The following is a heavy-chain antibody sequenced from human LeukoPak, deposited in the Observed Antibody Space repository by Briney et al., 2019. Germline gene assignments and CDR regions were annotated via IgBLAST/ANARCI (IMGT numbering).Heavy chain of an antibody. Sequence: SETLSLTCAVYGGSFSGYYWSWIRQPPGKGLEWIGEINHSGSTNYNPSLKSRVTISVDTSKNQFSLKLSSVTAADTAVYYCARGTDTAMYVDYWGQGTLVTVSS. CDR1: GGSFSGYY. CDR2: INHSGST. J-gene: IGHJ4*02. D-gene: IGHD5-18*01. CDR3: ARGTDTAMYVDY. V-gene: IGHV4-34*01.